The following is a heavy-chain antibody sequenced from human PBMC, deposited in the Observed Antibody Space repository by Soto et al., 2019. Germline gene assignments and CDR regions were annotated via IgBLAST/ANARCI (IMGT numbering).Heavy chain of an antibody. CDR2: IHYSGST. CDR3: ARHALWFGELAFDY. D-gene: IGHD3-10*01. Sequence: SETLSLTCTVSGGSISSYYWSWIRQPPGKGLEWIGYIHYSGSTNYNPSLKSRVTISVDTSKNQFSLKLSSVTAADTAVYYCARHALWFGELAFDYWGQGTLVTVSS. V-gene: IGHV4-59*08. CDR1: GGSISSYY. J-gene: IGHJ4*02.